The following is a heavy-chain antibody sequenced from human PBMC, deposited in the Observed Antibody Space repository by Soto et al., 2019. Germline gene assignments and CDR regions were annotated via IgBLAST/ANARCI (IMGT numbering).Heavy chain of an antibody. J-gene: IGHJ3*01. Sequence: DVQLVESGGGLIQPGESLRLPCAAFGLTVSGKKYVAWVRQAPGKGLEWVSALYDVDGSFYADSVKGRFTTSSDSSKTTVYLQMNGLRPDDTAVYYCASWHEREHAYDVWGQGTTVTVSS. V-gene: IGHV3-53*01. CDR3: ASWHEREHAYDV. D-gene: IGHD1-1*01. CDR2: LYDVDGS. CDR1: GLTVSGKKY.